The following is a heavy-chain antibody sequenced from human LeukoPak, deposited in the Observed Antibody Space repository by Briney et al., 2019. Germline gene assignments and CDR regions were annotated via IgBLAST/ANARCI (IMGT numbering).Heavy chain of an antibody. J-gene: IGHJ6*02. CDR1: GGSISSGDYS. Sequence: PSETLSLTCTVSGGSISSGDYSWSWIRQPPGKGLEWIGYIYYSGSTYYNPSLKSRVTISVDTSKNQFSLKLSSVTVADTAVYYCARVRGTYYGSGPYYYYGMDVWGQGTTVTVSS. D-gene: IGHD3-10*01. V-gene: IGHV4-30-4*01. CDR2: IYYSGST. CDR3: ARVRGTYYGSGPYYYYGMDV.